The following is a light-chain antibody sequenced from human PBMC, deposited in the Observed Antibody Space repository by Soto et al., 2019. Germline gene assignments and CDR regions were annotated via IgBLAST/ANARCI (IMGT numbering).Light chain of an antibody. Sequence: AIQMTQSPSSLSASVGDRVIITCRASQGIRNDLGWYQQKPGKAPKLLIYAASSLKSGVTSRFSGSGSGTDFTLTISSLQPEDFATYYCLQDYNYPRTFGQGTKLEIK. J-gene: IGKJ2*01. CDR3: LQDYNYPRT. CDR1: QGIRND. CDR2: AAS. V-gene: IGKV1-6*01.